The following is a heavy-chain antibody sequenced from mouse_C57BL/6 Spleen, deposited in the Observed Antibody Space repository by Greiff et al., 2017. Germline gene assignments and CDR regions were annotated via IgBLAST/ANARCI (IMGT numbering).Heavy chain of an antibody. CDR2: IYPSDSET. J-gene: IGHJ4*01. V-gene: IGHV1-61*01. Sequence: QVQLQQSGAELVRPGSSVKLSCKASGYTFTSYWMDWVKQRPGQGLEWIGNIYPSDSETHYNQKFKDKATLTVDKSSSTAYMQLSSLTSEDAAVYYCARTLEGAMDYWGQGTSVTVSS. CDR1: GYTFTSYW. CDR3: ARTLEGAMDY.